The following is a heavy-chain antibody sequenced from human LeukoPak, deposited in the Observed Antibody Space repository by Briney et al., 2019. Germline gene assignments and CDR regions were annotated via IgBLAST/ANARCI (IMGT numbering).Heavy chain of an antibody. CDR1: GGSFGRYA. J-gene: IGHJ4*02. CDR3: ARSQGYSYGSSY. D-gene: IGHD5-18*01. CDR2: IVPILGTA. V-gene: IGHV1-69*13. Sequence: SVEVSCKAPGGSFGRYAIHWVRQAPGQGLGWMGGIVPILGTANYAQKFQGRVTITADDSTGTAYMELTSLRSADTAVYYCARSQGYSYGSSYWGQGTLVTVSS.